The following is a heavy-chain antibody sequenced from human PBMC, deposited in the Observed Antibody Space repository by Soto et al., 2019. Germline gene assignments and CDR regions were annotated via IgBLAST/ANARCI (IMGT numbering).Heavy chain of an antibody. J-gene: IGHJ5*02. V-gene: IGHV3-30-3*01. CDR3: ARDQGSTSP. CDR1: GFTFSSYA. CDR2: ISYDGSNK. D-gene: IGHD2-2*01. Sequence: PGWSLRLSCAASGFTFSSYAMHLVRQAPGKGLEWVAAISYDGSNKYYADSVKGRFTISRDNYKNTLYLQMNSLRAEDTAVYYCARDQGSTSPWGKGTLVTVSS.